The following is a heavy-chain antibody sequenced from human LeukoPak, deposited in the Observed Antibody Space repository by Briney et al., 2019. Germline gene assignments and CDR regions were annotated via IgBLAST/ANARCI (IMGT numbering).Heavy chain of an antibody. J-gene: IGHJ6*03. D-gene: IGHD5-18*01. V-gene: IGHV4-34*01. Sequence: SETLSLTCAVYGGSFSGYYWSWIRQPPGKGLEWIGEINHSGSTNYNPSLTSRVTISVDTSKNQVSLKLSSVTAADTAVYYCARGPGRGYSYGYGYYYMDVWGKGTTVTVSS. CDR1: GGSFSGYY. CDR2: INHSGST. CDR3: ARGPGRGYSYGYGYYYMDV.